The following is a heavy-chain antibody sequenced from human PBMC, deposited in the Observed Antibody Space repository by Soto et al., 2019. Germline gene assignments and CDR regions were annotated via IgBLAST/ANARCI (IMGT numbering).Heavy chain of an antibody. V-gene: IGHV3-23*01. D-gene: IGHD3-22*01. CDR1: GFTFSRYA. CDR3: AKDRVPNDSSGYCSIVIES. Sequence: VSLRLSCAASGFTFSRYAMSWVRLVPGKGLEWVSAISSGAGTYYVDSVKGRFTISRDNSKNTLYLQMNSLRAEDTAVYSCAKDRVPNDSSGYCSIVIESWGQGT. J-gene: IGHJ4*02. CDR2: ISSGAGT.